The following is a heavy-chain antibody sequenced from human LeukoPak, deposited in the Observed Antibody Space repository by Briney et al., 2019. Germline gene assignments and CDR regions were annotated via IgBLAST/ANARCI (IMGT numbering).Heavy chain of an antibody. J-gene: IGHJ2*01. V-gene: IGHV3-7*01. CDR3: ARDQGSMIVERTTNWFFDL. CDR2: INQDGSEI. Sequence: GGSLRLSCAASGFTFSNYWMSWVRQAPGKGLEWLANINQDGSEIYYVDSVKGRFTISRDNSKNSLYLQINSLRADDTAVYYCARDQGSMIVERTTNWFFDLWGRGTLVTVSS. D-gene: IGHD3-22*01. CDR1: GFTFSNYW.